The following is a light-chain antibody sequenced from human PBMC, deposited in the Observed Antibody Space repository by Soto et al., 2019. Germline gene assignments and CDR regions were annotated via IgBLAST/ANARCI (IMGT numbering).Light chain of an antibody. Sequence: QSVLTQPPSASGTPGQRITISCSGTSSNIGSNPINWYHQLPGTAPKLLIYSTNQRPSGVPDRFSGSKSGTSASLAISGLESEDEADYYCATWDDSLNGWVFGGGTKLTVL. CDR2: STN. V-gene: IGLV1-44*01. J-gene: IGLJ3*02. CDR1: SSNIGSNP. CDR3: ATWDDSLNGWV.